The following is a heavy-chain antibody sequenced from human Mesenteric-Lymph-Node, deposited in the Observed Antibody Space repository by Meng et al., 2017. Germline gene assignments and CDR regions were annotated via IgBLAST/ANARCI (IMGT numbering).Heavy chain of an antibody. V-gene: IGHV3-74*01. J-gene: IGHJ5*02. CDR1: ESTFSSHW. D-gene: IGHD1-14*01. CDR3: VRELDRPPRRWFDP. CDR2: INNDGTTT. Sequence: GGSLRLSCAASESTFSSHWMHWVRQAPGKGLVWVSQINNDGTTTSYADFVKGRFTISRDNAKNSLYLQMNSLRAEDTAVYYCVRELDRPPRRWFDPWGQGTLVTVSS.